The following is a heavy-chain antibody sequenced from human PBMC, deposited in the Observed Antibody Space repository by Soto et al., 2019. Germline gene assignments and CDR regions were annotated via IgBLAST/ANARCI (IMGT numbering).Heavy chain of an antibody. D-gene: IGHD3-3*01. CDR1: GYSFTSYW. J-gene: IGHJ4*02. CDR3: ARTLRFLEWPLDY. CDR2: IYPGDSDT. V-gene: IGHV5-51*01. Sequence: PXGSLKISGKGCGYSFTSYWIGWVRQMPGKGLEWMGIIYPGDSDTRYSPSFQGQVTISADKSISTAYLQWSSLKASDTAMYYCARTLRFLEWPLDYWGQGTLVTGSS.